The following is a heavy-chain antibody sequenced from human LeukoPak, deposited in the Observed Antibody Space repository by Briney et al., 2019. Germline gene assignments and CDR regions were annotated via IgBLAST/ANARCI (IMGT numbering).Heavy chain of an antibody. V-gene: IGHV3-53*01. CDR1: GFTFSSYA. CDR2: IYSGGST. D-gene: IGHD1-26*01. J-gene: IGHJ4*02. CDR3: ARDQPGRSLDY. Sequence: GGSLRLSCAASGFTFSSYAMSWVRQAPGKGLEWVSVIYSGGSTYYADSVKGRFTISRDNSKNTLYLQMNSLRAEDTAVYYCARDQPGRSLDYWGQGTLVTVSS.